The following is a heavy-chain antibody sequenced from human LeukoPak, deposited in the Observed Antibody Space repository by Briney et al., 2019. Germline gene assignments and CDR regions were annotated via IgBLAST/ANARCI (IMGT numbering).Heavy chain of an antibody. V-gene: IGHV5-51*01. CDR1: GYSFTTYW. D-gene: IGHD6-13*01. Sequence: GESLKISCRGSGYSFTTYWIGWVRQMPGKGLEWMGIIYAGDSDTRYSPSFQGQVTISADKSFSTAYLQWSSLTASDTAMYYCARLRYSSSWDFDFWGQGTLVTVSS. CDR2: IYAGDSDT. J-gene: IGHJ4*02. CDR3: ARLRYSSSWDFDF.